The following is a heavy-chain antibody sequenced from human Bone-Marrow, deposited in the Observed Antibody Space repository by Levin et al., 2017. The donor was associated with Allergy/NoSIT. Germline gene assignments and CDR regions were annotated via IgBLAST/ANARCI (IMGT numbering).Heavy chain of an antibody. D-gene: IGHD5-12*01. Sequence: GGSLRLSCAASGFTFSSYSMNWVRQAPGKGLEWVSSISSSSSYIYYADSVKGRFTISRDNAKNSLYLQMNSLRAEDTAVYYCARAGNIVATSFGRVGAFDIWGQGTMVTVSS. CDR2: ISSSSSYI. CDR1: GFTFSSYS. CDR3: ARAGNIVATSFGRVGAFDI. V-gene: IGHV3-21*01. J-gene: IGHJ3*02.